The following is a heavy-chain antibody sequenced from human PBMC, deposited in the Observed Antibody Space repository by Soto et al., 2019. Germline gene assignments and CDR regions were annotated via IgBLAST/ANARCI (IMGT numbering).Heavy chain of an antibody. CDR1: GFTFSSYS. V-gene: IGHV3-21*01. J-gene: IGHJ1*01. Sequence: GGSLRLSCAASGFTFSSYSMNWVRQAPGKGLEWVSSISSSSSYIYYADSVKGRFTISRDNAKNSLYLQMNSLRAEDTAVYYCARGLTSSSSYFQLWGQGTLVTVSS. CDR3: ARGLTSSSSYFQL. CDR2: ISSSSSYI. D-gene: IGHD6-6*01.